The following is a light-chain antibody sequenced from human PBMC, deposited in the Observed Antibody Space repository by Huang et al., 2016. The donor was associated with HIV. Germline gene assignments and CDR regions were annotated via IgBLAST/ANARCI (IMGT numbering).Light chain of an antibody. Sequence: DIQMTQSPSSLSTFVGDRVTITCRASQNINTFLHWYQEKPGKAPRLLVYSASSLEDGVPSRFSGSASATEFTLTISNLQPDDFATYYCQQSYRAPYTFGQGTKLDI. CDR1: QNINTF. V-gene: IGKV1-39*01. CDR2: SAS. J-gene: IGKJ2*01. CDR3: QQSYRAPYT.